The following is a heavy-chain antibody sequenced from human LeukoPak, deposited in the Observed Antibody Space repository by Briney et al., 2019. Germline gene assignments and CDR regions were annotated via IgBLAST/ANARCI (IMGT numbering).Heavy chain of an antibody. V-gene: IGHV3-64*01. Sequence: GGSLRLSCAASGFTFSSYAMHWVRQAPGKGLEYVSTISSNGGSTYYANSVKGRFTISRDNSKNTLYLQMKSLRAEDTAVYYCARPGTMIRGVSFESWGQGTLVIVSS. CDR2: ISSNGGST. CDR1: GFTFSSYA. J-gene: IGHJ4*02. CDR3: ARPGTMIRGVSFES. D-gene: IGHD3-10*01.